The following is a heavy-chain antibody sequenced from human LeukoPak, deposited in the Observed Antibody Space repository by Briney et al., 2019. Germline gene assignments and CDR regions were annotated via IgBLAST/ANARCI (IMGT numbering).Heavy chain of an antibody. CDR3: ARTYYDILTGYNPYFDY. J-gene: IGHJ4*02. V-gene: IGHV3-21*01. CDR2: ITSSSTSM. Sequence: GGSLRLSCAASGFTFSSYSMNWVRQAPGKGLEWVSSITSSSTSMYYADSVKGRFTISRDNAKNSLYLQMNSLRAEDTAVYYCARTYYDILTGYNPYFDYWGQGTLVTVSS. CDR1: GFTFSSYS. D-gene: IGHD3-9*01.